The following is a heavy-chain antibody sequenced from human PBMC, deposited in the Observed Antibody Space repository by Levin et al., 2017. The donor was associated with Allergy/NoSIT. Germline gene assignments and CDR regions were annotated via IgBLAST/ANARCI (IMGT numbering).Heavy chain of an antibody. CDR1: GFTFSSYA. CDR3: AKAEYSGYGYDAFDI. CDR2: ISGSGGST. D-gene: IGHD5-12*01. Sequence: LAGGSLRLSCAASGFTFSSYAMSWVRQAPGKGLEWVSAISGSGGSTYYADSVKGRFTISRDNSKNTLYLQMNSLRAEDTAVYYCAKAEYSGYGYDAFDIWGQGTMVTVSS. V-gene: IGHV3-23*01. J-gene: IGHJ3*02.